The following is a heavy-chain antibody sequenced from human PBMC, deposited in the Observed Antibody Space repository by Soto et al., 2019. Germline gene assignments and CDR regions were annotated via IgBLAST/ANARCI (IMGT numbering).Heavy chain of an antibody. CDR3: ARSGASNWNYVSSSS. D-gene: IGHD1-7*01. CDR1: GYNFAGSG. Sequence: ASVKVSCKASGYNFAGSGFIWVRQAPGQGLEWMGWISANSGDTNYAQNLQGRVTMTTDTSTSTAYMELRSLTSDDTAVYYCARSGASNWNYVSSSSWGQGTLVTVSS. V-gene: IGHV1-18*04. CDR2: ISANSGDT. J-gene: IGHJ4*02.